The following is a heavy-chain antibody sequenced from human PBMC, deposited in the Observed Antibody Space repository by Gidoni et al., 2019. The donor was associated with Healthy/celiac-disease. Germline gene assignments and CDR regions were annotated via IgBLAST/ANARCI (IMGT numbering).Heavy chain of an antibody. CDR1: GFTFSSYS. Sequence: EVQLVESGGGLVKPGGSLRLSCAASGFTFSSYSMNWVRQAPGKGLEWVSSISSSSSYIYYADSVKGRFTISRDNAKNSLYLQMNSLRAEDTAVYYCAREGMGDIVVVVAALDYWGQGTLVTVSS. D-gene: IGHD2-15*01. CDR3: AREGMGDIVVVVAALDY. J-gene: IGHJ4*02. V-gene: IGHV3-21*01. CDR2: ISSSSSYI.